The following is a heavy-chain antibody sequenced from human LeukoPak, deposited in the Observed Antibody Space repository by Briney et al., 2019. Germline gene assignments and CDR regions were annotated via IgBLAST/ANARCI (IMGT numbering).Heavy chain of an antibody. V-gene: IGHV4-34*01. CDR3: ARGDKYRVELWVLRLPNWFDP. D-gene: IGHD5-18*01. CDR1: GVSFSGYY. J-gene: IGHJ5*02. CDR2: INHSGST. Sequence: PSETLSLTCAVYGVSFSGYYWSWIRQPPGKGLEWIGEINHSGSTNYNPSLKSRVTISVDTSKNQFSLKLSSVTAADTAVYYCARGDKYRVELWVLRLPNWFDPWGQGTLVTVSS.